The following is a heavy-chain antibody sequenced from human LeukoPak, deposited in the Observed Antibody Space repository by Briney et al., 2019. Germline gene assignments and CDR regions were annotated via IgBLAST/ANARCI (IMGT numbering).Heavy chain of an antibody. CDR2: ISSSGSTI. J-gene: IGHJ4*02. CDR3: ARAGYSSSWYHY. D-gene: IGHD6-13*01. Sequence: GGSLRLSCAASGFTFSSYEMNWVRQAPGKGLEWVSYISSSGSTIYYADSVKGRFTISRDNAKNSLYLQMNSLRAEDTAVYYCARAGYSSSWYHYWGQGTLVTVSS. V-gene: IGHV3-48*03. CDR1: GFTFSSYE.